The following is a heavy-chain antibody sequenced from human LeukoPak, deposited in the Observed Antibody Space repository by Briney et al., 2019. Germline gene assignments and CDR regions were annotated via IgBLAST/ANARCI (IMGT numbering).Heavy chain of an antibody. V-gene: IGHV3-66*01. CDR2: IYSGGST. Sequence: GGSLRLSCAASGFTVSSNYMSWVRQAPGKGLEWVSVIYSGGSTYYADSVKGRFTISRDNSKNTLYLQMNSLRAEDTAVYYCARGAGSSWYGMDVWGQGTTVTVSS. CDR3: ARGAGSSWYGMDV. CDR1: GFTVSSNY. D-gene: IGHD6-13*01. J-gene: IGHJ6*02.